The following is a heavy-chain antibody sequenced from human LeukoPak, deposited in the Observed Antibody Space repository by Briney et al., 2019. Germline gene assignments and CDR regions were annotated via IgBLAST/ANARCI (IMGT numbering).Heavy chain of an antibody. D-gene: IGHD3-22*01. CDR3: AKVEAYYYDSSGLER. J-gene: IGHJ4*02. V-gene: IGHV3-30*02. Sequence: GGSLRLSCAASGFTFSSYGMHWVRQAPGKWLEWVAFIRYDGSNKYYADSVKGRFTISRDNSKNTLYLQMNSLRAEDTAVYYCAKVEAYYYDSSGLERWGQGTLVTVSS. CDR2: IRYDGSNK. CDR1: GFTFSSYG.